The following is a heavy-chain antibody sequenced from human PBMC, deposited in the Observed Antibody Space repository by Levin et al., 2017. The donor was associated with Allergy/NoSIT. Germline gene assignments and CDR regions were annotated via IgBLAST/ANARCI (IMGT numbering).Heavy chain of an antibody. CDR2: ISNDGSNK. J-gene: IGHJ1*01. V-gene: IGHV3-30*18. CDR1: GFTFSSYG. CDR3: AKDRVGATSMGAFQH. Sequence: QPGGSLRLSCAASGFTFSSYGMHWVRQAPGKGLEWVAVISNDGSNKDFADSVKGRFTISRDNSKSTLYLQMNSLRAEDTAVYYCAKDRVGATSMGAFQHWGQATLVTVSS. D-gene: IGHD1-26*01.